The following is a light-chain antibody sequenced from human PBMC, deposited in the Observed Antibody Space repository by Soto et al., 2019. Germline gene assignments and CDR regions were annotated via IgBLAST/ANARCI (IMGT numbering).Light chain of an antibody. CDR1: QDIAGY. CDR2: AAS. V-gene: IGKV1D-12*01. CDR3: QQAYSFTIT. Sequence: DIQETNSPSSVSAYVGDIVTITCLASQDIAGYLAWYQHKPGRDPEILIHAASRLQSGVPSRFSGSGSGTDFNLTINSLQTEDFATYYCQQAYSFTITFGQGTKLDIK. J-gene: IGKJ5*01.